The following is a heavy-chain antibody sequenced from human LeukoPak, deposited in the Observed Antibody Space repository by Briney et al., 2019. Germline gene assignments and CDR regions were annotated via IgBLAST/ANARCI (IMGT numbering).Heavy chain of an antibody. D-gene: IGHD3-22*01. CDR2: INTNTGNP. J-gene: IGHJ4*02. CDR3: ARGSSSDYYDSSGFDY. V-gene: IGHV7-4-1*02. Sequence: ASVKVSCKASGYTFTSYAMNWVRQAPGQGLEWMGWINTNTGNPTYAQGFTGRFVFSLDTSVSTAYLQISSLKAEDTAVYYCARGSSSDYYDSSGFDYWGQGTLVTVSS. CDR1: GYTFTSYA.